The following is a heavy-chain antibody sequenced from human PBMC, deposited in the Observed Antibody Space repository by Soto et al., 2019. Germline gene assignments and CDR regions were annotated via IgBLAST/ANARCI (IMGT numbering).Heavy chain of an antibody. J-gene: IGHJ4*01. V-gene: IGHV3-21*01. CDR1: GFTFSSHS. D-gene: IGHD6-19*01. Sequence: PGGSLRLSCAASGFTFSSHSMNWVRQAPGKGLEWVSSITSSSSYINYADSVKGRFTISRDNAKTSLYLQMNSLRAGDTAVYYCAREPGVSSGWYVDYWGHGTLVTVSS. CDR3: AREPGVSSGWYVDY. CDR2: ITSSSSYI.